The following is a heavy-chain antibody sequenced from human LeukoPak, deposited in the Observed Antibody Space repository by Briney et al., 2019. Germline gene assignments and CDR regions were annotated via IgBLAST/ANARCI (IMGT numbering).Heavy chain of an antibody. D-gene: IGHD6-6*01. CDR1: GGSISSYY. V-gene: IGHV4-4*07. J-gene: IGHJ6*03. CDR3: ARDYSSSWLNYYYYYMDV. Sequence: PSETLSLTCTVSGGSISSYYWSWIRQPAGKGLEWIGRIYTSGSTNYNPSLKSRVTMSVDTSKNQFSLKLSSVTAADTAVYYCARDYSSSWLNYYYYYMDVWGKGTTVTVSS. CDR2: IYTSGST.